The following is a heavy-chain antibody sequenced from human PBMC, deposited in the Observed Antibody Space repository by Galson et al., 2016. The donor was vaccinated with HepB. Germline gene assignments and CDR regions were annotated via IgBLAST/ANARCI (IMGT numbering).Heavy chain of an antibody. Sequence: TLSLTCTVSGDSISSISSGPYFWSWIRQPAGKGLEWIGRISPSGRTNYNPSLKSRVTISVDTSKNHFSLKLTSVTAADTAVYYCAREGTGAAGHFGYWGQGALVTVSS. J-gene: IGHJ4*02. V-gene: IGHV4-61*02. D-gene: IGHD6-13*01. CDR2: ISPSGRT. CDR1: GDSISSISSGPYF. CDR3: AREGTGAAGHFGY.